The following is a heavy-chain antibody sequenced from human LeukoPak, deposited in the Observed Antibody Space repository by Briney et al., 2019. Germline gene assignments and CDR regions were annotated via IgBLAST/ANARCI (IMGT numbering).Heavy chain of an antibody. V-gene: IGHV5-51*01. Sequence: GESLKISCKGSGYTFTNYWIGWVRQMPGKGLEWMGIIYPGDSDTRYSPSLQGQVTISADKSINTAYLQWSSLKASDTAMYYCVRQMTGTTTGIDSWGQGTLVTVSS. CDR1: GYTFTNYW. J-gene: IGHJ4*02. CDR2: IYPGDSDT. CDR3: VRQMTGTTTGIDS. D-gene: IGHD1-26*01.